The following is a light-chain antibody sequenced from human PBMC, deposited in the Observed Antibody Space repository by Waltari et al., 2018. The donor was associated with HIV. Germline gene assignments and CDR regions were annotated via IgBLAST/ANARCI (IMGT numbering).Light chain of an antibody. CDR1: SCDVGAYNL. CDR2: EVN. Sequence: SALTPPASVSGSLGQSLTISCPGTSCDVGAYNLVSWYPQHPGKAPKFIIYEVNKRPSEVSIRFSGSKSGNTASLTISGLQAEDEADYYCCSYAGRSTLEVFGGGTKVTVL. V-gene: IGLV2-23*02. J-gene: IGLJ2*01. CDR3: CSYAGRSTLEV.